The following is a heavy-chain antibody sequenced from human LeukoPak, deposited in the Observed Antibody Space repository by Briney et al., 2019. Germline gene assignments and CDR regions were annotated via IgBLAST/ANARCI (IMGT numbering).Heavy chain of an antibody. CDR3: ARYLDYYDSRYSTKTFDS. J-gene: IGHJ4*02. CDR1: GYTFLNYG. CDR2: ISTYKGTT. Sequence: RASVTVSCKASGYTFLNYGICWVRQAPGQGLEWIGWISTYKGTTQYAQNFQDRVTVTTDTSTTTTYMELRSLRSDDTAVYFCARYLDYYDSRYSTKTFDSWGQGTQVTVSS. V-gene: IGHV1-18*04. D-gene: IGHD3-22*01.